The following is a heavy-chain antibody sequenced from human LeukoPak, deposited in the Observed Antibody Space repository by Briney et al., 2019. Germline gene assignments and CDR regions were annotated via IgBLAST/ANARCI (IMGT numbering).Heavy chain of an antibody. CDR2: ISYDGSNK. D-gene: IGHD3-9*01. CDR1: GFTFSSYA. J-gene: IGHJ6*04. Sequence: PGGSLRLSCAASGFTFSSYAMHWVRQAPGKGLEWVAVISYDGSNKYYADSVKGRFTISRGNSKNTLYLQMNSLRAEDTAVYYCARNSILTATNYYYYYGMDVWGKGTTVTVSS. CDR3: ARNSILTATNYYYYYGMDV. V-gene: IGHV3-30*04.